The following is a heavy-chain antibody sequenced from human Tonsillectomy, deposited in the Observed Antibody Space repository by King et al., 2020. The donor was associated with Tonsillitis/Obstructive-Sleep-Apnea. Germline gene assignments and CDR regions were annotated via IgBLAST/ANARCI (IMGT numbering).Heavy chain of an antibody. CDR1: GFTFSSYG. J-gene: IGHJ6*02. D-gene: IGHD3-16*02. V-gene: IGHV3-33*01. CDR2: IWSDGSKK. CDR3: ARVHARFIFIPDYYYYGMDV. Sequence: VQLVESGGGVVQPGRSLRLSCAASGFTFSSYGMHWVRQAPGKGLEWVAIIWSDGSKKYYADSVKGRFTISRDNSKNTLYLQMNSLRAEDTAVYFCARVHARFIFIPDYYYYGMDVWGQGTTVTVSS.